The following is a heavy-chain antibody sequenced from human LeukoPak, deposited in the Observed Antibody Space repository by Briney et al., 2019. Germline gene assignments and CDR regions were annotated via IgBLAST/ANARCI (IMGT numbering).Heavy chain of an antibody. CDR2: IYHTGAT. CDR3: ARDPGLTISANWFDP. CDR1: GYSISSGYF. J-gene: IGHJ5*02. Sequence: SETLSLTCAVSGYSISSGYFWVWIRQPPGKGLEWIGSIYHTGATYYNPSLRSPVTISVDTSKNQFSLEVNSVTAADTAVYYCARDPGLTISANWFDPWGQGTLVTVSS. D-gene: IGHD3-9*01. V-gene: IGHV4-38-2*02.